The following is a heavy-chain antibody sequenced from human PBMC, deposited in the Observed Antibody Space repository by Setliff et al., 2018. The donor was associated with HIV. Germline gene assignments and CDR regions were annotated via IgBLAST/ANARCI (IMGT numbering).Heavy chain of an antibody. CDR1: GYTFTSYG. Sequence: GASVKVSCKASGYTFTSYGISWVRQAPGQGLEWMGWISAYNGNTNYAQKLQGRVTMTTDTSTSTAYMELSSLRSEDSAVYYCVRDFGGYCSSMSCPGLFDPWGQGTLVTVSS. J-gene: IGHJ5*02. V-gene: IGHV1-18*01. CDR3: VRDFGGYCSSMSCPGLFDP. CDR2: ISAYNGNT. D-gene: IGHD2-2*01.